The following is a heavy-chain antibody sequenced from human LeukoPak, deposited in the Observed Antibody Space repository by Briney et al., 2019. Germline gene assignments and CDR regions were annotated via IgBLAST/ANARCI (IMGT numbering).Heavy chain of an antibody. D-gene: IGHD3-3*01. CDR2: ISGGDPTT. V-gene: IGHV3-23*01. J-gene: IGHJ4*02. CDR3: AKRSGGPSPFDY. Sequence: GGSLRLSCAASDFSFTTYTMSWVRQAPGKGLEWVSSISGGDPTTYYADSVKGRFTISRDNSKNTLYLQMNSLRAEDTAVYYCAKRSGGPSPFDYWGQGTLVTVSS. CDR1: DFSFTTYT.